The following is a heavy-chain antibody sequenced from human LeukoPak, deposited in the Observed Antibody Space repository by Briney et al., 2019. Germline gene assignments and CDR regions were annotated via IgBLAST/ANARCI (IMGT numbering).Heavy chain of an antibody. V-gene: IGHV4-59*01. CDR1: GDSISGYY. CDR3: ARTETRITIFGVVLPWFDP. Sequence: SETLSLTCTVSGDSISGYYWNWIRQPPMKGLEWIGYIYYSGSTNYNPSLKSRVTISVDTSKNQFSLKLSSVTAADTAVYYCARTETRITIFGVVLPWFDPWGQGTLVTVSS. CDR2: IYYSGST. J-gene: IGHJ5*02. D-gene: IGHD3-3*01.